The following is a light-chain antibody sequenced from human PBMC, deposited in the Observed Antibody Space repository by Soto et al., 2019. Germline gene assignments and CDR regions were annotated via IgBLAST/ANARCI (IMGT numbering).Light chain of an antibody. V-gene: IGLV2-14*01. J-gene: IGLJ1*01. Sequence: QSALTQPASVSGSPGQSITISCTGTSSDVGGYNYVSWYQQHPGKAPKLMIYDVSNRPSGVSNRFSGSKSGNTASLTISGLQAEDDADYYSTSYTSSSTYVFGTGTKVTDL. CDR2: DVS. CDR3: TSYTSSSTYV. CDR1: SSDVGGYNY.